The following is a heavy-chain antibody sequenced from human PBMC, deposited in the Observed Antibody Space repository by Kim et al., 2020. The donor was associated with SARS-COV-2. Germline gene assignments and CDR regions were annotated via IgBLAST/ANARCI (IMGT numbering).Heavy chain of an antibody. CDR3: ARDDDYYDSSGYLDY. Sequence: QKLQGRVTMTTDTATSTAYMELRSLRSDDTAVYYCARDDDYYDSSGYLDYWGQGTLVTVSS. V-gene: IGHV1-18*01. J-gene: IGHJ4*02. D-gene: IGHD3-22*01.